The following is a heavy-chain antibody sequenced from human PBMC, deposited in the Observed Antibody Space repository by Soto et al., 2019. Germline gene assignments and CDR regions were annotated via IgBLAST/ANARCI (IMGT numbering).Heavy chain of an antibody. J-gene: IGHJ6*02. D-gene: IGHD3-3*01. CDR1: GFTFSSYA. Sequence: GGSLRLSCAASGFTFSSYAMHWVRQAPGKGLEWVAVISYDGSNKYYADSVKGRVTISRDNSKNTLYLQMNSPRAEDTAVYYCARDYDSSLYYYYGMDVWGQGTTVTVSS. V-gene: IGHV3-30-3*01. CDR2: ISYDGSNK. CDR3: ARDYDSSLYYYYGMDV.